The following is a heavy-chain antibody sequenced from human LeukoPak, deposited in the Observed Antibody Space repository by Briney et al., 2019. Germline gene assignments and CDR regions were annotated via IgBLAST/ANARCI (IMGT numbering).Heavy chain of an antibody. Sequence: GGSLRLSCAASGFTFTSYGISWARQAPGQGLEWMGWISAYNGNTNYAQKLQGRVTMTTDTSTSTAYMELRSLRSDDTAVYYCARVGYYYDSSGYRRGNWFDPWGQGTLVTVSS. V-gene: IGHV1-18*01. CDR3: ARVGYYYDSSGYRRGNWFDP. J-gene: IGHJ5*02. CDR1: GFTFTSYG. CDR2: ISAYNGNT. D-gene: IGHD3-22*01.